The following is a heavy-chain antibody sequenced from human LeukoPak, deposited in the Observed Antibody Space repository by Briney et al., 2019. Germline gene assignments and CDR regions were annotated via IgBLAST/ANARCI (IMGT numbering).Heavy chain of an antibody. J-gene: IGHJ3*02. CDR2: ISGGGGST. V-gene: IGHV3-23*01. CDR1: GFTFSSYA. D-gene: IGHD5-18*01. CDR3: AKGLDTTISNEAVDI. Sequence: GGSLRLSCAASGFTFSSYAMSWVRQAPGKGLEWVSAISGGGGSTYSADSVKGRFTVSRDNSKNTLYLQMNSLRVEDTAVYYCAKGLDTTISNEAVDIWGQGTMVTVSS.